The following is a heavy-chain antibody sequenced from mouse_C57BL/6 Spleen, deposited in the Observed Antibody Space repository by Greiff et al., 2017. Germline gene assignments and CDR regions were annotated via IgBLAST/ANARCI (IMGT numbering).Heavy chain of an antibody. Sequence: EVKVVESGGGLVKPGGSLKLSCAASGFTFSDYGMHWVRQAPEKGLEWVAYISSGSSTIYYADKVKGRFTISRDNAKNTLSLQMTSLTSEDTAMYYCANDGYYWYFDVWGKGTTVTVSS. D-gene: IGHD2-3*01. J-gene: IGHJ1*03. CDR2: ISSGSSTI. CDR1: GFTFSDYG. V-gene: IGHV5-17*01. CDR3: ANDGYYWYFDV.